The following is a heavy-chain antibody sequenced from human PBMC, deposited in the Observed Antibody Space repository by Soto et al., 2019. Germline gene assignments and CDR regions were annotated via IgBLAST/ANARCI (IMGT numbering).Heavy chain of an antibody. CDR1: GFTFSRQA. J-gene: IGHJ4*02. V-gene: IGHV3-33*01. D-gene: IGHD2-15*01. Sequence: QVQLVESGGGVVQPERSLRLSCAASGFTFSRQAMHWVRQAPGRGLELVAVIWYHGVDNYYADSVKSRFTISGDNSKNTVYLQMNRLRGEDTAVYYCATGFLGLCTGGNCPLDSWGQGSLVTVSS. CDR2: IWYHGVDN. CDR3: ATGFLGLCTGGNCPLDS.